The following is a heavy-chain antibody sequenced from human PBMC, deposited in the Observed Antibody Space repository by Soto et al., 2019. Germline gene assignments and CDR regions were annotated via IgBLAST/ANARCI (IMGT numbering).Heavy chain of an antibody. V-gene: IGHV1-18*01. CDR1: GYTFTSYG. J-gene: IGHJ5*02. D-gene: IGHD2-2*01. CDR3: ARTIVAVPAALNWFDP. CDR2: IRPYNGNT. Sequence: QVQLVQSGAELKKPGASVKVSCKTSGYTFTSYGISWVRQAPGQGLEWMGWIRPYNGNTNYAQKFQGKVTMTTDTSTNTAYMELRSLRSDDTAVYYCARTIVAVPAALNWFDPWGQRTLVSVSS.